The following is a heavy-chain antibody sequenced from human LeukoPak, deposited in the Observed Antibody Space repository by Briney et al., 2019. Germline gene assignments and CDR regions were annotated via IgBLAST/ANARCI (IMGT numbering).Heavy chain of an antibody. V-gene: IGHV1-69*05. CDR2: IIPRFTP. CDR1: GGTFSNNA. CDR3: AGLGYSGYGPRSRFDN. D-gene: IGHD5-12*01. Sequence: SVKVSCKASGGTFSNNAISWVRQAPGQGLEWLGGIIPRFTPNYAQHFQGRVTITTDEATTTAYLELSNLRSDDTAVYYCAGLGYSGYGPRSRFDNWGRGTLITVST. J-gene: IGHJ4*02.